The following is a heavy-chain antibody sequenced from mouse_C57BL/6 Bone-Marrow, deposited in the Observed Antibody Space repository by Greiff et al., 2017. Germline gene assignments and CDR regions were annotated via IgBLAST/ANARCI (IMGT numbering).Heavy chain of an antibody. J-gene: IGHJ3*01. CDR1: GYTFTDYY. D-gene: IGHD1-1*01. CDR3: ARRDYGSGWFAY. V-gene: IGHV1-19*01. Sequence: VQLQQSGPVLVKPGASVKMSCKASGYTFTDYYMNWVKQSHGKSLEWIGVINPYNGGTSSNQKFKGKATLTVDKSSSTAYMELNSLTSEDSAVYYCARRDYGSGWFAYWGQGTLVTVSA. CDR2: INPYNGGT.